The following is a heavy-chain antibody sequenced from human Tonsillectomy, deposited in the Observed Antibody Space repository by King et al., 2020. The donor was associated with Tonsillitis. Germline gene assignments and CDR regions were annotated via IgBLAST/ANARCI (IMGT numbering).Heavy chain of an antibody. V-gene: IGHV3-53*01. Sequence: VQLGESGGGLIQPGGSLRLSCAASWVTVSSNYMSWVRQAPGKGLWWVSVIYSGGSTYYATSVKGRFTLSRDNSKNTLYLQMNSLRAEDTAVYYCARDRGYGFDYWGQGTLVTVSS. D-gene: IGHD5-18*01. CDR2: IYSGGST. J-gene: IGHJ4*02. CDR1: WVTVSSNY. CDR3: ARDRGYGFDY.